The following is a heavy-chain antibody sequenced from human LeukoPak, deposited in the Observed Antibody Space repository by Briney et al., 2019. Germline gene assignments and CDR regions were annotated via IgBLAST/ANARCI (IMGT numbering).Heavy chain of an antibody. CDR3: ARDSRGVRGVTKGVFDY. D-gene: IGHD3-10*01. J-gene: IGHJ4*02. Sequence: GGALRLSCAASGVTFSDYYMSWIRQAPGKGVEWGSYISSGGSTIYYADSGKGRFTISSDNAKNSLYLQMNSLRAEDTAVYYCARDSRGVRGVTKGVFDYWGQGTLVPVSS. V-gene: IGHV3-11*01. CDR1: GVTFSDYY. CDR2: ISSGGSTI.